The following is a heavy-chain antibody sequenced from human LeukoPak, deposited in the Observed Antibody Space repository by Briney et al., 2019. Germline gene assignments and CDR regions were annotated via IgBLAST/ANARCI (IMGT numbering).Heavy chain of an antibody. Sequence: SETLSLTCTVSGGSVSSYYWSWIRQPAGKGLEWIGRIYSSGSTNYNPTLKSRVTMSVDTSKNQFSLKLNSVTAADTAVYYCARESRRSYCNEYWGQGALVTVSS. CDR1: GGSVSSYY. V-gene: IGHV4-4*07. J-gene: IGHJ4*02. D-gene: IGHD3-10*01. CDR3: ARESRRSYCNEY. CDR2: IYSSGST.